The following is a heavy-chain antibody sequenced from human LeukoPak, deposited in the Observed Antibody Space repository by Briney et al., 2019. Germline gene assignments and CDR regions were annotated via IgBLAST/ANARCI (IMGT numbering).Heavy chain of an antibody. CDR1: GFRFTTYR. D-gene: IGHD3-10*01. CDR3: ARHGGGFDY. Sequence: GASLKISFKGSGFRFTTYRISWVRPMPGKGLEWMGTIDPRDSYSNYSPSFQGHVTISADKSISTASLQWSSLKASDTAMYYCARHGGGFDYWGQGTLVTVSS. CDR2: IDPRDSYS. V-gene: IGHV5-10-1*01. J-gene: IGHJ4*02.